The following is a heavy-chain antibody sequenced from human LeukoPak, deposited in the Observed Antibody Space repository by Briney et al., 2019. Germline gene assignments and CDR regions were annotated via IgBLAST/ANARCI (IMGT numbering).Heavy chain of an antibody. Sequence: PSETLSLTCSVSGDSIINYYWSWIRQPPGKGLEWIGYIYYSGSTNYNPSLRSRVTISVDMSKNQFSLKLNSVTAADTAVYYCARRGQGSSPDYWGQGTLVTVSS. D-gene: IGHD6-13*01. J-gene: IGHJ4*02. CDR1: GDSIINYY. CDR3: ARRGQGSSPDY. V-gene: IGHV4-59*08. CDR2: IYYSGST.